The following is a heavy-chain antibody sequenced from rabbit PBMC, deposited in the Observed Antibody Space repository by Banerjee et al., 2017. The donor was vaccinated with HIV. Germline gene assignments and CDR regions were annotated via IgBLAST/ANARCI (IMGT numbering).Heavy chain of an antibody. CDR2: IDGGSSGTT. Sequence: QEQLEESGGDLVKPEGSLTLTCTASGFSFSGSYWICWVRQAPGKGLEWIACIDGGSSGTTYYASWAKGRFSISKTSSTTVTLQMTSLTAADTATYFCARDLAGVIGWNFGLWGPGTLVTVS. D-gene: IGHD4-1*01. CDR1: GFSFSGSYW. CDR3: ARDLAGVIGWNFGL. V-gene: IGHV1S45*01. J-gene: IGHJ4*01.